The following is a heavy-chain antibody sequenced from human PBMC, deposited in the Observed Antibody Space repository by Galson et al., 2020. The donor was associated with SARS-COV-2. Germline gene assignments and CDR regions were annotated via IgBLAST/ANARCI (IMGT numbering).Heavy chain of an antibody. D-gene: IGHD6-19*01. CDR1: GGSISSYY. J-gene: IGHJ4*02. CDR3: ARRTSAWYFDY. CDR2: IYYGGST. Sequence: SETLSLTCNVSGGSISSYYWSWIRQPPGKGREWIGYIYYGGSTNYNASLKSRVTISVDASKKQFSLKLTSVTAADTSVYYCARRTSAWYFDYWGQGTLVTVSS. V-gene: IGHV4-59*01.